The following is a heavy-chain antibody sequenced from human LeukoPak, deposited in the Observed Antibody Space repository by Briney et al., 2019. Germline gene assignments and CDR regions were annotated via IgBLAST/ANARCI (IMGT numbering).Heavy chain of an antibody. CDR2: VSYDGSNI. V-gene: IGHV3-30*18. Sequence: GGSLRLSCAASGFIFSTYGMHWVRQAPGKGLEWVAVVSYDGSNIYHAASVQGRFTISRDNSKNTLYLQMNSLRAEDTAVYYCAKSLDAQAVADPFDYWGQGTLVTVSS. J-gene: IGHJ4*02. CDR1: GFIFSTYG. CDR3: AKSLDAQAVADPFDY. D-gene: IGHD6-19*01.